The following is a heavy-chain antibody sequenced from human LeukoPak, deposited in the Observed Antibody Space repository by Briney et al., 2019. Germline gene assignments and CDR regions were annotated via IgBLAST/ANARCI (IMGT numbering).Heavy chain of an antibody. CDR3: ARDPGTSYYDTSGLYLDY. CDR2: VSAYNGNI. CDR1: GGTFSSYA. Sequence: ASVKVSCKASGGTFSSYAISWVRQAPGQGLEWMGWVSAYNGNINYAQNLQGRVTMTTDSSTSTAYMELRSLRSDDTAVYFCARDPGTSYYDTSGLYLDYWGQGALVTVSS. D-gene: IGHD3-22*01. V-gene: IGHV1-18*01. J-gene: IGHJ4*02.